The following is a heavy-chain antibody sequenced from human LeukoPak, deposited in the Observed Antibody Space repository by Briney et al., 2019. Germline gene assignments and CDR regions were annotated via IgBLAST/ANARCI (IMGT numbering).Heavy chain of an antibody. J-gene: IGHJ4*02. CDR2: INHSGST. D-gene: IGHD5-18*01. V-gene: IGHV4-34*01. CDR1: GWSFSGYY. Sequence: SETLSLTCAVYGWSFSGYYWSWIRQPPGKGLEWIGEINHSGSTNYNPSLKSRVTVSVDTSKNQFSLKLSSVTAADTAVYYCARSRQTAMVLFDYWGQGTLVTVSS. CDR3: ARSRQTAMVLFDY.